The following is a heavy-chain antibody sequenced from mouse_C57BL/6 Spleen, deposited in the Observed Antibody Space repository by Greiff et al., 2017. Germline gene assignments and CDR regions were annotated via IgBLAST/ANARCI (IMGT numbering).Heavy chain of an antibody. CDR3: ARTSTMITTGGYLYFDV. CDR1: GYSFTDYN. J-gene: IGHJ1*03. CDR2: INPNYGTT. Sequence: EVQLQQSGPELVKPGASVKISCKASGYSFTDYNMHWVKQSNGKSLEWIGVINPNYGTTSYNQKFKGKATLTVDQSSSTAYMQHNSLTSEDSAVYYCARTSTMITTGGYLYFDVWGTGTTVTVSS. D-gene: IGHD2-4*01. V-gene: IGHV1-39*01.